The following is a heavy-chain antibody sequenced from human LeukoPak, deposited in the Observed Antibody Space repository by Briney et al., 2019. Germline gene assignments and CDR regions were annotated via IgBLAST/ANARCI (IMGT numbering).Heavy chain of an antibody. CDR2: ISSSSSTI. Sequence: GGSLRLSCAASGFTFSTYSMNWVRQAPGKGLEWVSYISSSSSTIYIADSMKGRFTVSRDNAKNSLYLQMNSLRVDDTAVYYCARLGDGNLDYWGQGTLVTVSS. J-gene: IGHJ4*02. CDR3: ARLGDGNLDY. V-gene: IGHV3-48*01. D-gene: IGHD5-24*01. CDR1: GFTFSTYS.